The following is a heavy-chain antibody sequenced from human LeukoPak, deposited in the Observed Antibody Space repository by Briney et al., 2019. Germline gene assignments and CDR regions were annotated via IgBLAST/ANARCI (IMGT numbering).Heavy chain of an antibody. CDR2: ISSSGSTI. Sequence: PGGAPGLSCSASGFTFSSYGMKWVRQGPGKGLEWVSYISSSGSTIYYADSVKGRFTISRDNAKNSLYLQMNSLRAEDTAVYYCARSPGMDVWGQGTTVTVSS. J-gene: IGHJ6*02. CDR1: GFTFSSYG. CDR3: ARSPGMDV. V-gene: IGHV3-48*03.